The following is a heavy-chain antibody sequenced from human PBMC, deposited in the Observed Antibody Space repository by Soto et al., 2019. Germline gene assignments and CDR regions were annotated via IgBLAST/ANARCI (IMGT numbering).Heavy chain of an antibody. CDR2: IWYDGSNK. CDR1: RFPFNSYG. V-gene: IGHV3-33*01. CDR3: AREGEEMATITFFGLAPDY. D-gene: IGHD3-3*01. Sequence: PGGSPGLSCAACRFPFNSYGMHWVRQAPGKGLEWVAVIWYDGSNKYYADSVKGRFTISRDNSKNTLYLQMNSLRAEDTAVYYCAREGEEMATITFFGLAPDYWGQGTLVTVSS. J-gene: IGHJ4*02.